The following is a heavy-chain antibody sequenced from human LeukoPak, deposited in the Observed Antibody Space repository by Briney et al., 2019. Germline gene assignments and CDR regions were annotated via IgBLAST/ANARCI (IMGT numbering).Heavy chain of an antibody. V-gene: IGHV1-8*02. CDR1: GYTFTGYY. CDR2: MNPNSGNT. CDR3: ARHYYDSSGYGFDY. D-gene: IGHD3-22*01. Sequence: GASVKVSRKASGYTFTGYYMHWVRQATGQGLEWMGWMNPNSGNTGYAQKFQGRVTMTRNTSISTAYMELSSLRSEDTAVYYCARHYYDSSGYGFDYWGQGTLVTVSS. J-gene: IGHJ4*02.